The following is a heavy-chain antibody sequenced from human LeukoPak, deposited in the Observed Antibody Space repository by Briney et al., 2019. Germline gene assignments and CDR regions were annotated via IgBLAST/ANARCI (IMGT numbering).Heavy chain of an antibody. CDR1: GYTFTSYD. CDR3: ASRFREVGATHLNDY. Sequence: ASVKVSCKASGYTFTSYDINWVRQATGQGLEWMGWMNPNSGNTGYAQKFQGRVTMTRNTSISTAYMELSSLRSEDTAVYYCASRFREVGATHLNDYWGQGTLVTVSS. J-gene: IGHJ4*02. D-gene: IGHD1-26*01. V-gene: IGHV1-8*01. CDR2: MNPNSGNT.